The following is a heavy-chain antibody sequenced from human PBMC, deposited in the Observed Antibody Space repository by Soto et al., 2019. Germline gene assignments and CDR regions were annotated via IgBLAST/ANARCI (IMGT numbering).Heavy chain of an antibody. J-gene: IGHJ6*02. Sequence: QVQLQESGPGLMKPSQTLSLTCSVSCGSITSGGFFWSWVRQDPGEGLELIAYIYYSGYTYYHPSLKSRLSISMDTSKNQFSLKLSSVTAADTAVYYCARGSSPHYGMDVWGQGTTVTVSS. CDR2: IYYSGYT. V-gene: IGHV4-31*03. CDR1: CGSITSGGFF. D-gene: IGHD6-6*01. CDR3: ARGSSPHYGMDV.